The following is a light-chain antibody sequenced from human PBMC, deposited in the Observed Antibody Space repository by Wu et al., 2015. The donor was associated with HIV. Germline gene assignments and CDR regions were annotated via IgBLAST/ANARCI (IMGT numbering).Light chain of an antibody. Sequence: DIVLTQSLGTLSLSPGERATLFCRASQSLTNNFLAWYQQRSGQAPRLLIHGASSRATGIPDRFSGSGSGTDFTLTISSLEPEDFAVYYCQQRGNWPPYTFGQGTRLEIK. CDR2: GAS. CDR1: QSLTNNF. V-gene: IGKV3D-20*02. CDR3: QQRGNWPPYT. J-gene: IGKJ2*01.